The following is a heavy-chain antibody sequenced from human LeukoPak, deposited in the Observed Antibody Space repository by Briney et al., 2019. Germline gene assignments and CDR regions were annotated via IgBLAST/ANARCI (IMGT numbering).Heavy chain of an antibody. J-gene: IGHJ4*02. V-gene: IGHV3-15*01. CDR1: GFTFSNAW. CDR3: TTDPIAARVSGLDY. CDR2: IKSKTDGGTT. Sequence: GGSLRLSRAASGFTFSNAWMSWVRQAPGKGLEWVGRIKSKTDGGTTDYAAPVKGRFTISRDDSKNTLYLQMNSLKTEDTAVYYCTTDPIAARVSGLDYWGQGTLVTVSS. D-gene: IGHD6-6*01.